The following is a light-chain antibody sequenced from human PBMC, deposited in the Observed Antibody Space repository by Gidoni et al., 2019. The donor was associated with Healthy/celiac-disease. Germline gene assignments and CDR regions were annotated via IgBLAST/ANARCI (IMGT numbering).Light chain of an antibody. V-gene: IGLV2-14*01. J-gene: IGLJ1*01. CDR3: SSYTSSSTRLYV. CDR2: DVT. Sequence: QSALTQPASVSGSPGQSITISCTGTSSDVGDYNYVSCYQQHPGKAPKLMIFDVTNRPSGVSNRFSGSKSGNTASLTISGLQAEDEADYYCSSYTSSSTRLYVFGTGTKVAVL. CDR1: SSDVGDYNY.